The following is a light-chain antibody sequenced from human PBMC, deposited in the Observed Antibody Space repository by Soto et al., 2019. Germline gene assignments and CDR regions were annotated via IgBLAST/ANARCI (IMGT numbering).Light chain of an antibody. CDR3: SLSTTSSPRV. CDR1: SSDIGAYDY. Sequence: VRARPASVSGAPRQGIRISSTGTSSDIGAYDYVSWYQQFPDKPPKLIIYEVSHRPSGVSDRFSGSKSVNTATLTISRLQAEDEANYHCSLSTTSSPRVFGTGTKVPAL. V-gene: IGLV2-14*03. CDR2: EVS. J-gene: IGLJ1*01.